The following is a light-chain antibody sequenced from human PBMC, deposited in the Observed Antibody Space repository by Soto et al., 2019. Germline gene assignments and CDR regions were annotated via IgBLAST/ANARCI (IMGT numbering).Light chain of an antibody. V-gene: IGKV4-1*01. J-gene: IGKJ1*01. CDR2: WAS. CDR1: QSVLYSSNNKNC. CDR3: QQYYSTPRT. Sequence: DIVMTQSPDSVAVSLGERATINCKSSQSVLYSSNNKNCLAWYQQKPGQPPKLLIYWASTRESGVPERCSGSGSGTDFTLTISSLQAEDVAVYYCQQYYSTPRTFGQGTKVEIK.